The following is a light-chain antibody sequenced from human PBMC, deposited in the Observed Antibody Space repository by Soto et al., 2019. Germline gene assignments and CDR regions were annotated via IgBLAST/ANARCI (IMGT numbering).Light chain of an antibody. V-gene: IGKV1-39*01. Sequence: DIQMTQSPSSLSASVGDRVTIACRASQTISNYIHWYQQKQGKAPKLVIYAASNLQSGVPSRFSGRGSGADFSLTISRLQPEDFATYYCQQSYSTPQIVGRGTKVEI. J-gene: IGKJ2*01. CDR1: QTISNY. CDR3: QQSYSTPQI. CDR2: AAS.